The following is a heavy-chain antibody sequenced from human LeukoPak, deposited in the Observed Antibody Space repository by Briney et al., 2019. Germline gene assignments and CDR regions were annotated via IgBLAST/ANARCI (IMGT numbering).Heavy chain of an antibody. CDR3: ARDGWELRYFDY. D-gene: IGHD1-26*01. CDR2: ISYDGSNK. V-gene: IGHV3-30*04. CDR1: GFTFSSYA. Sequence: GGSLRLSCAASGFTFSSYAMHWVRQAPGKGLEWVAVISYDGSNKYYADSVKGRSTISRDNSKNTLYLQMNSLRAEDTAVYYCARDGWELRYFDYWGQGTLVTVSS. J-gene: IGHJ4*02.